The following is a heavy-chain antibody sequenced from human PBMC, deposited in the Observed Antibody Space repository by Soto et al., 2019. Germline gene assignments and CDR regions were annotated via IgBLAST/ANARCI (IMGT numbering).Heavy chain of an antibody. Sequence: PGESLKISCKGSGYSFTSYWIGWVRQMPGKGLEWMGIIYPGDSDTRYSPSFQGQVTISADKSISTAYLQWSSLKASDTARYYCARPFGITVTEDYFDYWGQGTLVTVSS. CDR2: IYPGDSDT. D-gene: IGHD4-17*01. CDR1: GYSFTSYW. CDR3: ARPFGITVTEDYFDY. V-gene: IGHV5-51*01. J-gene: IGHJ4*02.